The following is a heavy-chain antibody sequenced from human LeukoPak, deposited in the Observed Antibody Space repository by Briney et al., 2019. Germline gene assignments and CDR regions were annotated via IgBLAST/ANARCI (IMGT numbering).Heavy chain of an antibody. CDR2: ISSSSSTI. V-gene: IGHV3-48*04. Sequence: PGGSLRLSCAASGFTFSSYSMNWVRQAPGKGLEWLSYISSSSSTIYYADSVKGRFTISRDNAKNSLYLQMNSLRAEDTAVYSCASLIAARKSSFDYWGQGTLVTVSS. J-gene: IGHJ4*02. CDR1: GFTFSSYS. CDR3: ASLIAARKSSFDY. D-gene: IGHD6-6*01.